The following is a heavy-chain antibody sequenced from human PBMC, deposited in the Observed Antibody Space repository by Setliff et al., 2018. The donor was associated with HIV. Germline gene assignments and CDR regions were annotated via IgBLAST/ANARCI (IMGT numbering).Heavy chain of an antibody. CDR3: ARGSTDTSKGNDAFDL. V-gene: IGHV1-8*02. Sequence: GASVKVSCKASGYTFTSYDINWVRQATGQGLEWMGWMNPNSGNTGYAQKFQGRVTMTRNTSISTAYMELSSLRPEDTGVYYCARGSTDTSKGNDAFDLWGQGTKVTVSS. CDR2: MNPNSGNT. CDR1: GYTFTSYD. J-gene: IGHJ3*01.